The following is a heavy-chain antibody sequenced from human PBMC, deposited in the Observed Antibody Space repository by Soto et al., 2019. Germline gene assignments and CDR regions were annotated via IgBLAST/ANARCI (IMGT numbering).Heavy chain of an antibody. V-gene: IGHV4-31*03. J-gene: IGHJ4*02. CDR1: GGSISSGDYY. Sequence: QVQLQESGPGLVKPSQTLSLTCTVSGGSISSGDYYWNWIRQHPGKGLEWIGYSYHRGSTKYNPSLKNRVSISGETSKNQISLKLSSLSAADKAVYYCARAESVGHPVVSHYWGQGTRFTVSS. CDR2: SYHRGST. CDR3: ARAESVGHPVVSHY. D-gene: IGHD2-21*01.